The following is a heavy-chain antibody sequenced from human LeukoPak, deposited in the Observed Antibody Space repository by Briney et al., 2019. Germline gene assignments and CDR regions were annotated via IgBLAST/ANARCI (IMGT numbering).Heavy chain of an antibody. CDR3: AKEVYDSSGFIDF. V-gene: IGHV3-23*01. J-gene: IGHJ4*02. D-gene: IGHD3-22*01. CDR1: GFTFSSYA. CDR2: ISGSGGST. Sequence: PGGSLRLSCAASGFTFSSYAMSWVRQAPGKGLEWVSAISGSGGSTYYADSVKGQFTISRDNSKKMLYLQMNSLRVEDTAIYYCAKEVYDSSGFIDFWGQGTLVTVSS.